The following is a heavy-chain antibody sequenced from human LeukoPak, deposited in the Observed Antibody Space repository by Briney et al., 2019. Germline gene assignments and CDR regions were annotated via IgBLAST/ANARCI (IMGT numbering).Heavy chain of an antibody. CDR1: GDSISSSHW. V-gene: IGHV4-4*02. J-gene: IGHJ3*02. CDR2: IYHSGNT. D-gene: IGHD3-22*01. Sequence: SETLSLTCAVSGDSISSSHWWSWVRQSPGKGLEWIGEIYHSGNTNYNPSLKSRVTISVDTSKNQFSLKLSSVTAADTAVYYCARVTYYYDSSGYYPDAFDIWGQGTMVTVSS. CDR3: ARVTYYYDSSGYYPDAFDI.